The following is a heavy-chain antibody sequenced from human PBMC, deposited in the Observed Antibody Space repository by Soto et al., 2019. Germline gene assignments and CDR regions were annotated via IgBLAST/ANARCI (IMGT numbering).Heavy chain of an antibody. V-gene: IGHV3-21*01. CDR2: ISSSSSYI. Sequence: YLRLSCAASGFTFNTYSMDWVRQAPGKGLEWVSSISSSSSYIYYTDSVKGRFTISRDNAKNSLYLQMNSLRAEDTAVYYCASLSRFALDYWGQGTLVTVSS. CDR1: GFTFNTYS. J-gene: IGHJ4*02. CDR3: ASLSRFALDY. D-gene: IGHD3-10*01.